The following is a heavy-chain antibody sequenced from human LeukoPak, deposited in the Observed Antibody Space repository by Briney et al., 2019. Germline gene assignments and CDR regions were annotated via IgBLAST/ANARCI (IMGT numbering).Heavy chain of an antibody. V-gene: IGHV3-9*01. D-gene: IGHD5-24*01. Sequence: GGSLRLSCAASGFTFDDYAMHWVRQAPGKGLEWVSGISWNSGSIGYADSEKGRFTISRDNAKNSLYLQMNSLRAEDTALYYCAKGIEMATISPSDYWGQGTLVTVSS. J-gene: IGHJ4*02. CDR2: ISWNSGSI. CDR3: AKGIEMATISPSDY. CDR1: GFTFDDYA.